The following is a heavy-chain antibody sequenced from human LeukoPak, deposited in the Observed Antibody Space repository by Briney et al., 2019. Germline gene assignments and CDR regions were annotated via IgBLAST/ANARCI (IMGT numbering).Heavy chain of an antibody. D-gene: IGHD6-19*01. CDR3: AKDRGSSGWYDY. CDR2: ISGSGGST. CDR1: GYTFSSYA. Sequence: GGSLRLSCAASGYTFSSYAMSWVRQAPGKGLEWVSAISGSGGSTYYADSVKGRFTISRDNSKNTLYLQMNSLRAEDTAVYYCAKDRGSSGWYDYWGQGTLVTVSS. J-gene: IGHJ4*02. V-gene: IGHV3-23*01.